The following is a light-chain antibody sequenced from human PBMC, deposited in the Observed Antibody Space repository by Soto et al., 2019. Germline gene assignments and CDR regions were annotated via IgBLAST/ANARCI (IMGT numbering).Light chain of an antibody. V-gene: IGKV3-15*01. J-gene: IGKJ2*01. CDR3: QQYDSWPYT. CDR2: GVS. Sequence: EVLLTQSPATLSVSPGERATLSCRASQSVTNNLAWYQQIPGRAPRLLIHGVSTRATGIPARFSGSGSGTGFTLTISSLHSEDYAVYYCQQYDSWPYTFGQGTKLEIK. CDR1: QSVTNN.